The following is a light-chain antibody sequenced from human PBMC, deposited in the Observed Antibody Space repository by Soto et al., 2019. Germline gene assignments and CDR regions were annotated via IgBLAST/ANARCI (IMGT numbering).Light chain of an antibody. Sequence: DIQMTQSPSTLSASVGDGVTITCRASQSIGSWLAWYQQKPGKAPKLLIYKATNLQSGVPSRFSSSGSGTDFSLTISSLQPVDSATYFCQQYNDFQYTFGPGTKVEI. CDR1: QSIGSW. J-gene: IGKJ2*01. CDR2: KAT. V-gene: IGKV1-5*03. CDR3: QQYNDFQYT.